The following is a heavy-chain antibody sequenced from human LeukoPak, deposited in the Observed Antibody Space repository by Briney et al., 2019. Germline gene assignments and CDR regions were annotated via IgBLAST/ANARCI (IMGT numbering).Heavy chain of an antibody. CDR1: GFTFSSYG. D-gene: IGHD3-22*01. CDR2: IRYDGSNK. V-gene: IGHV3-30*02. CDR3: ARDLYRIVVVPHYFDY. J-gene: IGHJ4*02. Sequence: QTGGSLRLSCAASGFTFSSYGMHWVRQALGKGLEWLAFIRYDGSNKYYTDSVKGRFTISRDNAKNSLYLQMNSLRAEDTAVYYCARDLYRIVVVPHYFDYWGQGTLVTVSS.